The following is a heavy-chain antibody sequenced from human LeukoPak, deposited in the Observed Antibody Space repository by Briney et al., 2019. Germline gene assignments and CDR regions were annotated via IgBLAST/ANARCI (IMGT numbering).Heavy chain of an antibody. CDR3: AREPYSSGWYRAFDI. D-gene: IGHD6-19*01. V-gene: IGHV1-46*01. CDR1: GYTFTSYY. Sequence: ASVTVSCKASGYTFTSYYMHWVRQAPGQGLEWMGIINPSGGSTSYAQKFQGRVTITRNTSISTAYMELSSLRSEDTAVYYCAREPYSSGWYRAFDIWGQGTMVTVSS. CDR2: INPSGGST. J-gene: IGHJ3*02.